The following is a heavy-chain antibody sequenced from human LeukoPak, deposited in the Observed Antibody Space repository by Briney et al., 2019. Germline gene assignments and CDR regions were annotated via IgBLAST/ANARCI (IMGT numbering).Heavy chain of an antibody. Sequence: SETLSLTCTVSGGSISSSSYYWGWIRQPPGKGLEWIGSIYYSGSTYYNPSLKSRVTISVDTSKNQFSLKLSSVTAADTAVYYCARRVGRWFGERAYYYNYMDVWGIGTTVTISS. CDR3: ARRVGRWFGERAYYYNYMDV. CDR2: IYYSGST. J-gene: IGHJ6*03. D-gene: IGHD3-10*01. CDR1: GGSISSSSYY. V-gene: IGHV4-39*07.